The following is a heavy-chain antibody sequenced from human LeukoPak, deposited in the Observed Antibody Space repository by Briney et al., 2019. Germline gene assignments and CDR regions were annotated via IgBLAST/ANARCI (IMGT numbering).Heavy chain of an antibody. V-gene: IGHV4-31*01. CDR2: IYYSGST. J-gene: IGHJ4*02. CDR3: AREPWSGSEVDC. CDR1: GGSISSGGYY. Sequence: PSETLSLTCTVSGGSISSGGYYWSWIRQHPGKGLEWIGYIYYSGSTYYNPSLKSQVTISVDTSKNQFSLKLSSVTAADTAVYYCAREPWSGSEVDCWGQGTLVTVSS. D-gene: IGHD3-10*01.